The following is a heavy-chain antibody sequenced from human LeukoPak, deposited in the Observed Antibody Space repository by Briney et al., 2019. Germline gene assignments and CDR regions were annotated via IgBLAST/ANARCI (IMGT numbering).Heavy chain of an antibody. CDR1: GGSISSSSYY. CDR3: ARDFLKAAAGFDY. Sequence: PSETLSLTCTVSGGSISSSSYYWGWLRQPPGRGLEGFGSIYYSGSTYYNPSLKSRVTISVDTSKNQFSLKLSSVTAADTAVYYCARDFLKAAAGFDYWGQGTLVTVSS. CDR2: IYYSGST. J-gene: IGHJ4*02. V-gene: IGHV4-39*07. D-gene: IGHD6-13*01.